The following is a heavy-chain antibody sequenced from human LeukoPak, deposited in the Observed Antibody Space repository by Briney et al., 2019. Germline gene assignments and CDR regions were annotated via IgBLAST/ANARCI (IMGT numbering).Heavy chain of an antibody. Sequence: PGGSLRLSCAGSGFKFGSYTMNWVRQAPGKGLEWVSFITSGSSHIYYADSVKGRFTVSRDNAQNSLFLHMTNLRAEDTAVYYCARDSGFMEWRVTEDAFDIWGQGTKVIVSS. V-gene: IGHV3-21*01. J-gene: IGHJ3*02. D-gene: IGHD3-3*01. CDR3: ARDSGFMEWRVTEDAFDI. CDR1: GFKFGSYT. CDR2: ITSGSSHI.